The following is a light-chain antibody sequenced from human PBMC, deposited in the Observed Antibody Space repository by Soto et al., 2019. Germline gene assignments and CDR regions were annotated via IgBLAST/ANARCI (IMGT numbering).Light chain of an antibody. Sequence: DIVMTQSPDTLAVSLGERATINCKSSQSVLYSSNNKNYLAWYQQKPGQPPKLLIYWASTRESGVPDRFSGRGSGTDFTLTISSLQAEDVAAYYCQQHYSSPQTFGQGTKVEIK. CDR3: QQHYSSPQT. CDR2: WAS. J-gene: IGKJ1*01. V-gene: IGKV4-1*01. CDR1: QSVLYSSNNKNY.